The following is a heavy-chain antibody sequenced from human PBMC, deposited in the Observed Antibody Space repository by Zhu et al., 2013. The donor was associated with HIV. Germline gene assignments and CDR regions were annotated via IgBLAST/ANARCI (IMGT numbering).Heavy chain of an antibody. V-gene: IGHV1-2*02. J-gene: IGHJ4*02. Sequence: QVQLVQSGAEVKKPGASVKVSCKASGYTFTGYYMHWVRQAPGQGLEWMGWINPNSGGTNYAQKFQGRVTMTRDTSISTAYMELSRLRSDDTAVYYCARGIRYCSSTSCYDVFDYVGQGTLVTVSS. CDR3: ARGIRYCSSTSCYDVFDY. CDR1: GYTFTGYY. D-gene: IGHD2-2*01. CDR2: INPNSGGT.